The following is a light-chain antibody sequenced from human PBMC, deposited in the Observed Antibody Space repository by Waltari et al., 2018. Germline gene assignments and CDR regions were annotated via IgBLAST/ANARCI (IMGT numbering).Light chain of an antibody. V-gene: IGKV3-15*01. CDR2: GAS. CDR1: QSVSSN. CDR3: QQYNNWPPLT. J-gene: IGKJ4*01. Sequence: EIVMTQSPATLPVSPGERATLSCRASQSVSSNLAWYQQKPGQAPRLLIYGASTRATDIPARFSGSGSGTEFTLTISSMQSEDFAVYYCQQYNNWPPLTFGGGTKVEIK.